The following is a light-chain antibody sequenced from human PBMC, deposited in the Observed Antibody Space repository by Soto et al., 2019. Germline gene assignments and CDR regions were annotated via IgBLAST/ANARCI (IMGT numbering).Light chain of an antibody. Sequence: PGERATLSCGASQSVRSNYLAWYQQKPGLAPRLLIDGTSTRATGVPDRFSGSGSGTDFTLTISRLEPEDSAVYYCQQYGNSPPYTFGQGTKLEIK. CDR2: GTS. CDR3: QQYGNSPPYT. CDR1: QSVRSNY. J-gene: IGKJ2*01. V-gene: IGKV3D-20*01.